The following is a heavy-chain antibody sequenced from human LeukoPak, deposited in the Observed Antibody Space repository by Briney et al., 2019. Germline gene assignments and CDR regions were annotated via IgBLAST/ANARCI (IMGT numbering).Heavy chain of an antibody. CDR1: GFTFTEYW. CDR2: ISSGSTKK. D-gene: IGHD1-26*01. CDR3: AKDLEIVGATSLFDY. V-gene: IGHV3-21*01. J-gene: IGHJ4*02. Sequence: GGSLRLSCAASGFTFTEYWMTWVRQAPGKGLEWVSSISSGSTKKYYADSVKGRFTISRDNSKNTLYLQMNSLRAEDTAVYYCAKDLEIVGATSLFDYWGQGTLVTVSS.